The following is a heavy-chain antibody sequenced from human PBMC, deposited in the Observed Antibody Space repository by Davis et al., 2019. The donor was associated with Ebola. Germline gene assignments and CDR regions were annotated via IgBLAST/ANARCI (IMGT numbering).Heavy chain of an antibody. J-gene: IGHJ6*04. CDR3: ARQGRNYYYYGMDV. V-gene: IGHV4-39*01. CDR1: GGSISSSSYY. CDR2: IYYSGST. Sequence: SETLSLTCTVSGGSISSSSYYWGWIRQPPGKGLEWIGSIYYSGSTYYNPSLKSRVTISVDTSKNQFSLKLSYVTAADTAVYYCARQGRNYYYYGMDVWGKGTTVTVSS.